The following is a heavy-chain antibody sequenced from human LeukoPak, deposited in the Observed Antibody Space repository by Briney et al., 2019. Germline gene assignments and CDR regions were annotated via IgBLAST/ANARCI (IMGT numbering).Heavy chain of an antibody. CDR3: ARGSVVAVAGNDY. CDR1: GFTVSSNY. J-gene: IGHJ4*02. D-gene: IGHD6-19*01. Sequence: GGSLRLSCAASGFTVSSNYMSWVRQAPGKGLEWVSVIYSGGSTYYADSVKGRFTISRDNSKNTLYLQMNSLRAEDTAVHYCARGSVVAVAGNDYWGQGTLVTVSS. V-gene: IGHV3-66*01. CDR2: IYSGGST.